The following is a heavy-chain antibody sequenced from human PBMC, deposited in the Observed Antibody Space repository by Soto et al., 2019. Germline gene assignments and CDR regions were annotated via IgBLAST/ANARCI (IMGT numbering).Heavy chain of an antibody. Sequence: ASVKVSCKASGYTFTSYAMHWLRQAPGQRLEWMGWINAGNGNTKYSQKFQGRVTITRDTSASTAYMELSSLRSEDTAVYYCARNSIPDGYNYVAAFDIWGQGTMVTVSS. CDR2: INAGNGNT. D-gene: IGHD5-12*01. J-gene: IGHJ3*02. CDR3: ARNSIPDGYNYVAAFDI. V-gene: IGHV1-3*01. CDR1: GYTFTSYA.